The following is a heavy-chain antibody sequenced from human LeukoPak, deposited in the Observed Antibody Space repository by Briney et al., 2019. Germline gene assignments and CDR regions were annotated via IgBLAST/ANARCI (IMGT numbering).Heavy chain of an antibody. Sequence: GGSLRLSCAASGFNFGGSAMSWVRQAPGQGLGWVSSISGGSSGAYYADSVKGRLTISRDNSKSTLYLEMNSLRVEDTAVYYCAKRTSEAYFDSWGQGTLVTVSS. V-gene: IGHV3-23*01. CDR3: AKRTSEAYFDS. CDR1: GFNFGGSA. CDR2: ISGGSSGA. J-gene: IGHJ4*02.